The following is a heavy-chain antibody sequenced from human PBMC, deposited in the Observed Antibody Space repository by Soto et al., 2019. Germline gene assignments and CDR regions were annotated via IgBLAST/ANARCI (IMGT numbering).Heavy chain of an antibody. V-gene: IGHV3-23*01. J-gene: IGHJ6*01. Sequence: LRRSFLLSGFTFYSYSMSWVRQAACQGPEWVSAISGSGRSTDYADSVKGRFAISRDNSRNTVYLQMSTLRASDTAMYYCARHISNFRYYYYAMDVWGQGTTVPVPS. D-gene: IGHD4-4*01. CDR2: ISGSGRST. CDR3: ARHISNFRYYYYAMDV. CDR1: GFTFYSYS.